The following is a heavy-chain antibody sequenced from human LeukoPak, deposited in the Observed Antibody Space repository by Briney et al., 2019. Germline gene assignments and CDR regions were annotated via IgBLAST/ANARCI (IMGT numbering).Heavy chain of an antibody. CDR1: GFTFSSYA. Sequence: GGSLRLPCAASGFTFSSYAMHWVRQAPGKGLEYVSAISSNGGSTYYANSVKGRFTISRDNSKNTLYLQMGSLRAEDMAVYYCARVGNGAVFDYWGQGTLVTVSS. CDR2: ISSNGGST. V-gene: IGHV3-64*01. CDR3: ARVGNGAVFDY. D-gene: IGHD2-8*01. J-gene: IGHJ4*02.